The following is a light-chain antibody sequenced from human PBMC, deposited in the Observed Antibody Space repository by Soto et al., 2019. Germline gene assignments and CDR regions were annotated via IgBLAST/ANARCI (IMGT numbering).Light chain of an antibody. J-gene: IGKJ2*01. Sequence: EIVLTQSPATLSSFPGDRVTLSCRASQAVNTRLAWYQHKPGQAPRLLIYLTSNRAAGIPARFSGSGSGTDFTLTISDVEPEDFAVYYCQQRSNWYTFGQGTKLEIK. V-gene: IGKV3D-11*01. CDR1: QAVNTR. CDR2: LTS. CDR3: QQRSNWYT.